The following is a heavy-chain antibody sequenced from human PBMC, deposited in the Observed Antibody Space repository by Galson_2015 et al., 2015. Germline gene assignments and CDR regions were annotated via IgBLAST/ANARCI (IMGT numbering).Heavy chain of an antibody. CDR1: GGSISKYY. CDR3: AGDHGDYFED. J-gene: IGHJ4*01. V-gene: IGHV4-59*01. CDR2: IYYSGST. Sequence: ETLSLTCTVSGGSISKYYWSRIRQPPGQGLEWIGYIYYSGSTNYNPSLKSRVTISVDTSKNQFSLKLSSVTAADTAVYYCAGDHGDYFEDGGHGTLGTVSS. D-gene: IGHD3-10*01.